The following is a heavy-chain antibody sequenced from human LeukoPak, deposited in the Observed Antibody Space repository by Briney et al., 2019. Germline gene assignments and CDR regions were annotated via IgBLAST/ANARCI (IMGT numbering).Heavy chain of an antibody. CDR3: ARGGVLYYYYGMDV. CDR1: GYTFTSYD. D-gene: IGHD3-10*01. J-gene: IGHJ6*02. CDR2: MNPNSGNT. Sequence: GASVKVSCKASGYTFTSYDINWVRQATGQGLEWMGWMNPNSGNTGYAQKFQGRVTMTRNTSISTAYMELSSLRSEDTAVYYCARGGVLYYYYGMDVWGQGTTVTVSS. V-gene: IGHV1-8*01.